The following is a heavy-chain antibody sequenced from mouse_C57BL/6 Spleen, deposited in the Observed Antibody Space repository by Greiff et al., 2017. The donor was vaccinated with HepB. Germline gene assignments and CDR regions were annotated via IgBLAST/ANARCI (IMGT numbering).Heavy chain of an antibody. CDR2: IYPGSGST. CDR3: ARDYGSRGAMDY. CDR1: GYTFTSYW. J-gene: IGHJ4*01. V-gene: IGHV1-55*01. Sequence: QVQLQQPGAELVKPGASVKMSCKASGYTFTSYWITWVKQRPGQGLEWIGDIYPGSGSTNYNEKFKSKATLTVDTSSSTAYMQLSSLTSEDSAVYYGARDYGSRGAMDYWGQGTSVTVSS. D-gene: IGHD1-1*01.